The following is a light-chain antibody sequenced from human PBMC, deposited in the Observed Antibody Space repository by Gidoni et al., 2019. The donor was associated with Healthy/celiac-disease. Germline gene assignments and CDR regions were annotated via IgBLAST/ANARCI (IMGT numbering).Light chain of an antibody. CDR2: AAS. J-gene: IGKJ3*01. CDR1: QSISSY. CDR3: QQSYSTIT. Sequence: DIQMTQSPSSLSASVGDRVTITCRASQSISSYLNWYQQKPGKAPKLLIYAASSLQSGVPSRFSGSGSGTDFTLTISSLQPEDFATYYCQQSYSTITCXPXTKVDIK. V-gene: IGKV1-39*01.